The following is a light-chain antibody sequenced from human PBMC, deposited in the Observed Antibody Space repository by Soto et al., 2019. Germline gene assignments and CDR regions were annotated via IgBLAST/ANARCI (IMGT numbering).Light chain of an antibody. CDR2: EVS. Sequence: ILMTQPPPSLPVNPGEPASISCRSSQSLVHSNGYTCLHWYLQKPGQSPQLLIYEVSNRVSGVPDRFSGSGSGTDFTLKISRVEAEDFGVYYCMQSIQFPRTFGQGTKVDIK. CDR1: QSLVHSNGYTC. V-gene: IGKV2D-29*02. CDR3: MQSIQFPRT. J-gene: IGKJ1*01.